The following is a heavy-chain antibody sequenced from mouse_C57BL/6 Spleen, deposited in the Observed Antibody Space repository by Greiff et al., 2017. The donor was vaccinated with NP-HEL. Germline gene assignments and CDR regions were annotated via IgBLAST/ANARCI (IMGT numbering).Heavy chain of an antibody. D-gene: IGHD1-1*01. CDR2: IYPGSGNT. Sequence: QVQLKESGPELVKPGASVKISCKASGYSFTSYCIHWVKQGPGRGLEGIGWIYPGSGNTKYNEKFKGKATLTADTSSSTAYMQLSSLTSEDSAVYYCARDYGSSAFDYWGQGTTLTVSS. V-gene: IGHV1-66*01. CDR1: GYSFTSYC. CDR3: ARDYGSSAFDY. J-gene: IGHJ2*01.